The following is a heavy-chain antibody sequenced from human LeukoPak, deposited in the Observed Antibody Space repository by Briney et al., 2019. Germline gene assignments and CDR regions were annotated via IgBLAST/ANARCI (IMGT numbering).Heavy chain of an antibody. CDR1: GFTFSSYE. D-gene: IGHD6-19*01. Sequence: SGGSLRLSCAASGFTFSSYEMNWVRQAPGKGLEWVSYISSSGSTIYYADSVKGRFTISRDNAKNSLYLQMNSLRAEDTAVYYCARESVAGSFDYWGQGTLVTVSS. CDR2: ISSSGSTI. J-gene: IGHJ4*02. V-gene: IGHV3-48*03. CDR3: ARESVAGSFDY.